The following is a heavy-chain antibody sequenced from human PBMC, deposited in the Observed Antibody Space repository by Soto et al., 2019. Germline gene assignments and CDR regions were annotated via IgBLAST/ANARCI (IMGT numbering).Heavy chain of an antibody. Sequence: SETLSLTCTVSGGSISRNDYYWDWIRQSPGKGLEWIGYIYYSGSTYYNPSLKSRVTISVDTSKNQFSLKLSSVTAADTAVYYCARSLMVRGVNPWFDPWGQGTLVTVSS. D-gene: IGHD3-10*01. V-gene: IGHV4-31*03. CDR1: GGSISRNDYY. CDR3: ARSLMVRGVNPWFDP. CDR2: IYYSGST. J-gene: IGHJ5*02.